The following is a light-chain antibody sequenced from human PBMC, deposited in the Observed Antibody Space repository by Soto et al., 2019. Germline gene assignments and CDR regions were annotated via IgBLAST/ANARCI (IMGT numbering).Light chain of an antibody. CDR2: EGS. V-gene: IGLV2-23*03. Sequence: QSVLTQPASVSGSPGQSITISCTGTSSDVGSYNLVSWYQQHPGKAPKLMIYEGSQRPSGVPNRFSGSKSGNTASLTISGLQAEDEADYYCCSYAGSSTFGVVFGGGTKLTVL. CDR3: CSYAGSSTFGVV. J-gene: IGLJ2*01. CDR1: SSDVGSYNL.